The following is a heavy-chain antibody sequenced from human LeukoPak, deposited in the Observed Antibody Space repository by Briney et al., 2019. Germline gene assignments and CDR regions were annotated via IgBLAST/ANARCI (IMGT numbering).Heavy chain of an antibody. CDR1: GFSFRSYW. CDR3: ARGGTTFEH. CDR2: IKTDGSQI. D-gene: IGHD1-1*01. Sequence: GGSLRLSCVASGFSFRSYWMTWVRQAPGKGLEWVANIKTDGSQIYYVDSVKGRFTISRDNAKNSLYLQMNSLRAEDTAVYYCARGGTTFEHWGQGTLVTVSS. J-gene: IGHJ4*02. V-gene: IGHV3-7*01.